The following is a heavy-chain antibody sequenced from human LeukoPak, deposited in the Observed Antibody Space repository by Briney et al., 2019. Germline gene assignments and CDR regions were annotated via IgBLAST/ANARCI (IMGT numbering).Heavy chain of an antibody. Sequence: PSETLSLTCTVSGGSVSSGSYSWTWIRQPPGEGLEWIGYIYHSGSTYYNPSLKSRVTISVDRSKNQFSLKLSSVTAADTAVYYCARIAAAGTNIDYWGQGMLVTVSS. D-gene: IGHD6-13*01. J-gene: IGHJ4*02. CDR3: ARIAAAGTNIDY. CDR2: IYHSGST. V-gene: IGHV4-30-2*01. CDR1: GGSVSSGSYS.